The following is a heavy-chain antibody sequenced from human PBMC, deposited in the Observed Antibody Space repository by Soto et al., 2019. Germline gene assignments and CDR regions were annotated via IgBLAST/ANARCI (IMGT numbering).Heavy chain of an antibody. D-gene: IGHD2-15*01. CDR1: GFTFSSYG. Sequence: GGSLRLSCAASGFTFSSYGMHWVRQAPGKGLEWVAVIWYDGSNKYYADSVKGRFTISRDNSKNTLYLQMNSLRAEDTAVYYCAREVSCSGGSCSSLYYYYGMDVWGQGTTVTVSS. CDR3: AREVSCSGGSCSSLYYYYGMDV. CDR2: IWYDGSNK. V-gene: IGHV3-33*01. J-gene: IGHJ6*02.